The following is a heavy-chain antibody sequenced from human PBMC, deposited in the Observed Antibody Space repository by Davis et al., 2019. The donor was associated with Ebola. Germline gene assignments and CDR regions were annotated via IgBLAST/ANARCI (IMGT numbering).Heavy chain of an antibody. CDR2: INHSGST. J-gene: IGHJ5*02. V-gene: IGHV4-34*01. CDR1: GGSFSGYY. Sequence: PSETLSLTCAVYGGSFSGYYWSWIRQPPGKGLEWIGEINHSGSTNYNPSLKSRVTISVDTSKNQFSLKLSSVTAADTAVYYFARVLPAAIDGFDPWGQGTRVTVSS. D-gene: IGHD2-2*01. CDR3: ARVLPAAIDGFDP.